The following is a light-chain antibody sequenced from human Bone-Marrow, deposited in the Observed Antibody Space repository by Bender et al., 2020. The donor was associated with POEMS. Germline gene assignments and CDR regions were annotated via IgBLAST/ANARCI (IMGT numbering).Light chain of an antibody. J-gene: IGLJ2*01. CDR2: RNN. V-gene: IGLV1-47*01. CDR1: SSNVGSNY. CDR3: AAWEDSLTGV. Sequence: SVLIQPPSASGTPGQRVTISCSGSSSNVGSNYVYWYQQLPGMAPKLLIYRNNQRPSGVPDRFSGSKSGTSASLAISGLRSEDEADYYCAAWEDSLTGVFGGGTKLTVL.